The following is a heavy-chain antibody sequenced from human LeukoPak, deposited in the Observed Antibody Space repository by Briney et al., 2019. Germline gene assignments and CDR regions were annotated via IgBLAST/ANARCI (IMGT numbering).Heavy chain of an antibody. CDR1: VYTFTSYY. CDR2: INPSDGST. CDR3: ARGGVLVPAAIEP. V-gene: IGHV1-46*01. D-gene: IGHD2-2*01. J-gene: IGHJ5*02. Sequence: AAVNVSFKASVYTFTSYYIHWVRQAPGQGLEWMGIINPSDGSTSYAHKFQGRVTMTIDTSTSTVYMELSSMRFDDTAVYYCARGGVLVPAAIEPWGQGTLVTVSS.